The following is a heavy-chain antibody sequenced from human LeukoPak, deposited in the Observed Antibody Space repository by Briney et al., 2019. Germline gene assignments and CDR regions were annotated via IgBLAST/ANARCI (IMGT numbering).Heavy chain of an antibody. D-gene: IGHD3-16*01. J-gene: IGHJ5*02. V-gene: IGHV4-34*01. CDR1: GGSFSGYY. CDR3: ARAQYMITFGGVIVH. CDR2: INHSGST. Sequence: PSETLSLTCAVYGGSFSGYYWSWIRQPPGKGLEWTGEINHSGSTNYNPSLKSRVTISVDTSKNQFSLKLSSVTAADTAVYYCARAQYMITFGGVIVHWGQGTLVTVSS.